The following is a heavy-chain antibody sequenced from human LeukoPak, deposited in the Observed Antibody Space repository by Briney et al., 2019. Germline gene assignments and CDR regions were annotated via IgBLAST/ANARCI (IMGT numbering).Heavy chain of an antibody. J-gene: IGHJ3*02. CDR3: ASGGSAVTWAFDI. CDR1: GGTFSSYA. D-gene: IGHD2-21*02. CDR2: INPSGGST. V-gene: IGHV1-46*01. Sequence: ASVNVSCKASGGTFSSYAISWVRQAPGQGLEWMGIINPSGGSTSYAQKFQGRVTMTRDTSTSTVYMELSSPRSEDTAVYYCASGGSAVTWAFDIWGQGTMVTVSS.